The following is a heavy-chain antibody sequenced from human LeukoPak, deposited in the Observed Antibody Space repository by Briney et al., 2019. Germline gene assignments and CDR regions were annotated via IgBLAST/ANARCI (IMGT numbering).Heavy chain of an antibody. CDR2: MNPNSGNT. D-gene: IGHD3-3*01. J-gene: IGHJ4*02. CDR1: GYTFTSYD. Sequence: ASAKVSCKASGYTFTSYDINWVRQATGQGLEWMGWMNPNSGNTGYAQKFQGRVTMTRNTSISTAYMELSSLRSEDTAVYYCASSITIFGVVTTDTFDYWGQGTLVTVSS. V-gene: IGHV1-8*01. CDR3: ASSITIFGVVTTDTFDY.